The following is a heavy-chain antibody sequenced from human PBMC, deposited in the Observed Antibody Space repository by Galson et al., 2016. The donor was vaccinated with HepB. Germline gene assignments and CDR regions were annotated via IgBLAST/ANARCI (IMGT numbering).Heavy chain of an antibody. J-gene: IGHJ6*04. D-gene: IGHD5-12*01. CDR2: ISSGSTYI. CDR1: GFIFSTHS. V-gene: IGHV3-21*01. CDR3: ARASGGGYDWDYYYGMDV. Sequence: SLRLSCAGSGFIFSTHSMAWVRQAPGKGLEWVSLISSGSTYIYYADSVRGRFTISRDNAGNSLYLQMNTLRADDTAVYYCARASGGGYDWDYYYGMDVWGKGTTVTVPS.